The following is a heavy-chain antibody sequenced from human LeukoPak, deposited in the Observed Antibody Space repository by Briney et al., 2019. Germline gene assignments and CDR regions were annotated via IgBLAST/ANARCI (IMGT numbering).Heavy chain of an antibody. V-gene: IGHV1-46*01. Sequence: ASVKVSCRASGYTFTSYYMHWVRQAPGQGLEWMGIINPSGGSTSYAQKFQGRVTMTRDTSTSTVYMELSSLRSEDTAVYYCARDRHPYCGGDCYSSYWGQGTLVTVSS. CDR2: INPSGGST. J-gene: IGHJ4*02. CDR3: ARDRHPYCGGDCYSSY. CDR1: GYTFTSYY. D-gene: IGHD2-21*02.